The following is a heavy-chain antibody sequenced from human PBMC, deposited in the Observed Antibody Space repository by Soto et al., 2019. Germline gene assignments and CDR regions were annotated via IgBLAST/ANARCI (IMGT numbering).Heavy chain of an antibody. CDR1: GFTFSSYW. CDR3: ARWENTILVAFDI. Sequence: EVQLVESGGGLVQPGGSLRLSCAASGFTFSSYWMHWVRQAPGKGLVWVSRINSDGSSTSYADSVKGRFTISRDNAKNTRYLQMNSLRAEDTAVYYCARWENTILVAFDIWGQGTMVTVSS. J-gene: IGHJ3*02. CDR2: INSDGSST. V-gene: IGHV3-74*01. D-gene: IGHD3-3*01.